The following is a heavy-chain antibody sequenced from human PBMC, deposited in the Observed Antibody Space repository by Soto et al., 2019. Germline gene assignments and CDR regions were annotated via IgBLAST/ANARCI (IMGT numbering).Heavy chain of an antibody. Sequence: PGGSLRLSRAASGFTFSSYAMHWVRQAPGKGLEWVAVISYDGSNKYYADSVKGRFTISRDNSKNTLYLQMNSLRAEDTAVYYCARELGQRSAPIWYYYYGMDVWGQGTTVTVSS. CDR3: ARELGQRSAPIWYYYYGMDV. CDR2: ISYDGSNK. J-gene: IGHJ6*02. CDR1: GFTFSSYA. D-gene: IGHD6-25*01. V-gene: IGHV3-30-3*01.